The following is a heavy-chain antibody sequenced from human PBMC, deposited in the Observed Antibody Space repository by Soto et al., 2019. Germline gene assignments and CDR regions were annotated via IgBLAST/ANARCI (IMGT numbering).Heavy chain of an antibody. D-gene: IGHD6-6*01. CDR1: GFSLNSSGVG. CDR3: AHIRFAKYSSLPADFDY. J-gene: IGHJ4*02. Sequence: SGPTLVNPTQTLTLTCTFSGFSLNSSGVGVGWIRQPPGKALEWLALIYWNDEMHYSPSLKSRLTITEDTSKHQVVLTVTNMDPVDTATYYCAHIRFAKYSSLPADFDYWGQGILVTVSS. CDR2: IYWNDEM. V-gene: IGHV2-5*01.